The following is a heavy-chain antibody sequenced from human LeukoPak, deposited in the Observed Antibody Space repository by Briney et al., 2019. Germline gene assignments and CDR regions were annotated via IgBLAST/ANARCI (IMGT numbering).Heavy chain of an antibody. D-gene: IGHD3-22*01. CDR1: GYTFTGYY. CDR3: ARVQSEYYYDSSGYYY. Sequence: ASVKVSCKASGYTFTGYYMHWVRQAPGQGLERMGRINPNSGGTNYAQKFQGRVTMTRDTSISTAYMELSRLRSDDTAVYYCARVQSEYYYDSSGYYYWGQGTLVTVSS. CDR2: INPNSGGT. V-gene: IGHV1-2*06. J-gene: IGHJ4*02.